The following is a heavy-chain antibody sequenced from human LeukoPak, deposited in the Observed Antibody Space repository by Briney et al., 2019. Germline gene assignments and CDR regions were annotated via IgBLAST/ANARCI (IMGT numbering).Heavy chain of an antibody. Sequence: PGRSLRLSCAASGFTFDDYAMHWVRQAPGKGLEWVSGISWNSGNIVYADSVRGRFTISRDKAKNSLYLQMDSLRAEDMAFYYCAKDMRYSNSGSFDYWGQRTLVTVSS. J-gene: IGHJ4*02. V-gene: IGHV3-9*03. CDR1: GFTFDDYA. D-gene: IGHD6-6*01. CDR3: AKDMRYSNSGSFDY. CDR2: ISWNSGNI.